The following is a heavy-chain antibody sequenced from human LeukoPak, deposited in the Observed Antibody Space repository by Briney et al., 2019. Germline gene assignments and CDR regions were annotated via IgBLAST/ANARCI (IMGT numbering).Heavy chain of an antibody. CDR1: GFTFSDYY. V-gene: IGHV3-11*04. J-gene: IGHJ4*02. Sequence: PGGSLRLSCAASGFTFSDYYMSWIRHAPGKGLESISYISSSGSTIYYADSVKGRFTISRDNAKNSVYLQMNSLRAEDTAVYYCARDPIAARLIFDYWGQGTLVTVSS. CDR3: ARDPIAARLIFDY. CDR2: ISSSGSTI. D-gene: IGHD6-6*01.